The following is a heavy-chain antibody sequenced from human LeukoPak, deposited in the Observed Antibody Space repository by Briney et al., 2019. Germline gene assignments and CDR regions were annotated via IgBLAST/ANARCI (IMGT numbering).Heavy chain of an antibody. CDR1: GGSFSGYY. J-gene: IGHJ4*02. CDR2: INHSGST. CDR3: ARGPSGDYDY. D-gene: IGHD4-17*01. Sequence: SETLSLTCAVYGGSFSGYYWSWIRQPPGKGLEWIGEINHSGSTNYNPSLKSRVTISVDTSKNQFSLKLSSVTAADTAVYYCARGPSGDYDYWGQGTLVTVSS. V-gene: IGHV4-34*01.